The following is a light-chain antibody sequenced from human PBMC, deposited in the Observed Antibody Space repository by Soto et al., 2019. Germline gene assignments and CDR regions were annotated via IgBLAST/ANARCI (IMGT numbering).Light chain of an antibody. CDR3: QQYGSSHT. CDR1: QSVGSSY. V-gene: IGKV3-20*01. J-gene: IGKJ5*01. CDR2: GAS. Sequence: EIVLTQSPGTLSLSPGERATLSCRASQSVGSSYLAWYQQKPGQAPRLLIFGASTRATGIPDRFSGSGAGAYFNLTISRLEPADFGVYYCQQYGSSHTFGQGTRLEIK.